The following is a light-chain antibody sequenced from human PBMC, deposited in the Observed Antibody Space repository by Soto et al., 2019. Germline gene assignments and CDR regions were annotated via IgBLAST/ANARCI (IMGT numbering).Light chain of an antibody. CDR3: QQYYGLPPT. CDR1: QSVLYNSNNKNY. J-gene: IGKJ5*01. CDR2: WAS. V-gene: IGKV4-1*01. Sequence: DIVMTQSPDSLAVSLGERATINCKSSQSVLYNSNNKNYLAWYQQKPGQTPNLLIYWASTRKSGVPDRFSGSGSGTDFTLTISSLQAEDVAVYYCQQYYGLPPTFGQGTRLEIK.